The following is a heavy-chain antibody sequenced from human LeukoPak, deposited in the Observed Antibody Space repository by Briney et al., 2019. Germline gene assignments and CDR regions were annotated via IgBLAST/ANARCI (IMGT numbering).Heavy chain of an antibody. J-gene: IGHJ3*02. CDR3: ARGGVGNYYDSSGYYFNAFDI. CDR1: IGSISINNHH. V-gene: IGHV4-39*06. D-gene: IGHD3-22*01. CDR2: IYYRGST. Sequence: SETLSLTCTLSIGSISINNHHCGSIRQHPGKGLDWIGSIYYRGSTHYNPSLKSRVTISVDTSKNQFPLKLSSVTAADTAVYYCARGGVGNYYDSSGYYFNAFDIWGEGTMVTVSS.